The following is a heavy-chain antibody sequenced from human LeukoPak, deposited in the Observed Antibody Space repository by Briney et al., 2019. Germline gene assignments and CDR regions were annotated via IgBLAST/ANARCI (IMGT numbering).Heavy chain of an antibody. J-gene: IGHJ6*02. CDR1: GFTFSSYA. Sequence: GGSLRLSCAASGFTFSSYAMHWVRQAPGKGLEWVAVISYDGGNKDDADSVKGRFTISRDNSKNTLYLQMNSLRAEDTAVYYCARSGGYSYGPKYHYYGMDVWGQGTTVTVSS. D-gene: IGHD5-18*01. CDR2: ISYDGGNK. CDR3: ARSGGYSYGPKYHYYGMDV. V-gene: IGHV3-30-3*01.